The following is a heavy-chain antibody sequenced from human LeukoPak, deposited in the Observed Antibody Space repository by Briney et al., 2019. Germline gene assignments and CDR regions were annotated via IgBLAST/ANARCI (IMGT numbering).Heavy chain of an antibody. CDR3: ARGGYFSFDY. CDR2: ITANTRGSIT. D-gene: IGHD2/OR15-2a*01. Sequence: GGSLRLSCVPSGFSFSTYDMSSVRQALGKGLEWVSRITANTRGSITYCADSLKGRFTISRDSSKGTLYLQMNSLRAEDTAVYFCARGGYFSFDYWGQGTLVTVSS. J-gene: IGHJ4*02. V-gene: IGHV3-23*01. CDR1: GFSFSTYD.